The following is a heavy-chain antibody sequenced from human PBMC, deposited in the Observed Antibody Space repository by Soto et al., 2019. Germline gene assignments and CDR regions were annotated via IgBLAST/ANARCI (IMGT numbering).Heavy chain of an antibody. CDR3: ASGKSQMTQDRMGFYYYMDV. CDR2: VIPLLDAS. Sequence: QVQLVQSGAEVKKPGSSVRISCAASGATFNDYTFTWVRRAPGQGLEWMGRVIPLLDASNYAEKFKDRVTITADRSTSTVYMELSGLKSEDSAIYYCASGKSQMTQDRMGFYYYMDVWCKGNTVTVSS. CDR1: GATFNDYT. J-gene: IGHJ6*03. D-gene: IGHD2-15*01. V-gene: IGHV1-69*08.